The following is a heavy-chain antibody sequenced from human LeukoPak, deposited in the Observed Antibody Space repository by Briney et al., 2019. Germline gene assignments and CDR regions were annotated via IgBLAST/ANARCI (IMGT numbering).Heavy chain of an antibody. D-gene: IGHD6-19*01. CDR2: IYYSGST. V-gene: IGHV4-59*01. CDR3: ARDQDSSGWYYDY. J-gene: IGHJ4*02. Sequence: PSETLSLTCTVSGGSISSYYWSWIRQPPGKGLEWIGYIYYSGSTNYNPSLKSRVTISVDTSKNQFSLKLSSVTAADTAVYYCARDQDSSGWYYDYWGQGTLVTVPS. CDR1: GGSISSYY.